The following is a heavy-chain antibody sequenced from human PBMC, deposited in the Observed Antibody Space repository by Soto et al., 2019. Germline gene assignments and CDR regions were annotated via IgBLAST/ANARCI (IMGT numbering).Heavy chain of an antibody. V-gene: IGHV1-69*01. CDR1: GGTFSSYA. D-gene: IGHD2-2*01. Sequence: QVQLVQSGAEVKKPGSSVKVSCKASGGTFSSYAISWVRQAPGQGLEWMGGIIPIFGTANYAQKFQGRVTITADESTSTAYMELSSLRSEDTAVYYCASGEIVVVPAANYYYGMDVWGQGTTVTVSS. CDR3: ASGEIVVVPAANYYYGMDV. CDR2: IIPIFGTA. J-gene: IGHJ6*02.